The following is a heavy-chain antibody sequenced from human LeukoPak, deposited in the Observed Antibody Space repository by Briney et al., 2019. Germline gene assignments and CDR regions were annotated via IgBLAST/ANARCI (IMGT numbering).Heavy chain of an antibody. Sequence: SVKVSCKASGGTFSSYAISWVRQAPGQGLECMGGIIPIFGTANNAQKFQGRVTITADESTSTAYMELSSLRSEDTAVYYCARENCSGGSCQYYYYYYMDVWGKGTTVTVSS. CDR1: GGTFSSYA. D-gene: IGHD2-15*01. J-gene: IGHJ6*03. V-gene: IGHV1-69*01. CDR3: ARENCSGGSCQYYYYYYMDV. CDR2: IIPIFGTA.